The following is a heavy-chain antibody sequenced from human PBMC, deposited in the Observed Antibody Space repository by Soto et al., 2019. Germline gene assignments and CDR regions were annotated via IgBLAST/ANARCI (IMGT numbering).Heavy chain of an antibody. Sequence: PGESLKISCQAYGYSFTSYWVSWVRQMPGKGLEWMGRVDPSDSYTTYSPSFQGHVTISSDKSISTAYLQWSSLKASDTAVYYCARTPPIAAAGIYYFGVEVWGQGTKVTVSS. V-gene: IGHV5-10-1*01. D-gene: IGHD6-13*01. J-gene: IGHJ6*02. CDR2: VDPSDSYT. CDR1: GYSFTSYW. CDR3: ARTPPIAAAGIYYFGVEV.